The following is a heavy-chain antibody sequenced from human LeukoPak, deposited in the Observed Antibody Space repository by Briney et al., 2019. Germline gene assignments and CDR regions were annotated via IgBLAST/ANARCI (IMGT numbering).Heavy chain of an antibody. J-gene: IGHJ3*02. D-gene: IGHD3-10*01. CDR1: GFTFSSYG. Sequence: GGSLRLSCAASGFTFSSYGMHWVRQAPGKGLEWVAFIRYDGSNKYYADSVKGRFTISRDNSKNTLYLQMNSLRAEDTAVYYCAKDQGLTDYYGSGSYLDAFDIWGQGTMVTVSS. CDR2: IRYDGSNK. CDR3: AKDQGLTDYYGSGSYLDAFDI. V-gene: IGHV3-30*02.